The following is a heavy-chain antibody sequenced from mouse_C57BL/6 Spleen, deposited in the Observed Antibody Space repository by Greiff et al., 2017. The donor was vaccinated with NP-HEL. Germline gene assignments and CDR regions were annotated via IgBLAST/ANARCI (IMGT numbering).Heavy chain of an antibody. D-gene: IGHD2-3*01. CDR3: AKRGNDGYYYAMDY. J-gene: IGHJ4*01. CDR2: IWRGGST. V-gene: IGHV2-5*01. CDR1: GFSLTSYG. Sequence: QVQLKESGPGLVQPSQSLSITCTVSGFSLTSYGVHWVRQSPGKGLEWLVVIWRGGSTDYYAAFMSRLSITKDNSKSPVFFKMNSLQADDTAIYYWAKRGNDGYYYAMDYWGQGTSVTVSS.